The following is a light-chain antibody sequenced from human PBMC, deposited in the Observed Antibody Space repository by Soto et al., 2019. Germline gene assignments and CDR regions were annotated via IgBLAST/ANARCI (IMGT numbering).Light chain of an antibody. Sequence: QSALTQPASVSGSPGQSITISCTGTSSDVGNSDYVSWYQHHPGKAPKLMISGVTNRPSGVSNRFSGSKSGNTASLTISGLQAEDEADYSCSSSATGTTSHVGFGGGTKLTVL. CDR1: SSDVGNSDY. V-gene: IGLV2-14*03. CDR2: GVT. CDR3: SSSATGTTSHVG. J-gene: IGLJ2*01.